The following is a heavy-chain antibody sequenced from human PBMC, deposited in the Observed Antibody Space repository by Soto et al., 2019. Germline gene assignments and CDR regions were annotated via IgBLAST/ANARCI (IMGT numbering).Heavy chain of an antibody. CDR2: ISAYNGKR. V-gene: IGHV1-18*01. J-gene: IGHJ3*02. Sequence: QGQLLQSGDEVKTPGASVRVSCRASGYPFTSYGISWVRQAPGQGLEWVAWISAYNGKRYTAQKFQDRVTMTLDTSTDTAHMDLGDLTSADTAVYYCARGRIVASIHDAFEIWGQGTKVTVSS. CDR1: GYPFTSYG. D-gene: IGHD5-12*01. CDR3: ARGRIVASIHDAFEI.